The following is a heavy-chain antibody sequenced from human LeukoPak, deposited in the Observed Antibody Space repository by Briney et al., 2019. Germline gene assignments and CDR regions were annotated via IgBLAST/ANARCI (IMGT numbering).Heavy chain of an antibody. CDR1: GYTFTGYY. Sequence: ASVKVSCTASGYTFTGYYIHWVRQAPGQGPEWMGWINPNSGGTRYAQKFQGRITMTRDTSISTVYMELSRLRSDDTAVYYCTRANRVYDYDTTPLPDYWGQGTLVTVSS. D-gene: IGHD3-22*01. J-gene: IGHJ4*02. CDR3: TRANRVYDYDTTPLPDY. CDR2: INPNSGGT. V-gene: IGHV1-2*02.